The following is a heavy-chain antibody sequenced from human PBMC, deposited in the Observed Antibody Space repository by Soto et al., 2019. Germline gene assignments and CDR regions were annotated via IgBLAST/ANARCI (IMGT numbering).Heavy chain of an antibody. Sequence: GGSLRLSCAASGFTFSSYSMNWVRQAPGKGLEWVSSISSSSSYIYYADSVKGRFTISRDNAKNSLYLQMNSLRAEDTAVYYCARDLVSDYYGSGPRGYNWFDPWGQGTLVTVSS. CDR3: ARDLVSDYYGSGPRGYNWFDP. CDR2: ISSSSSYI. V-gene: IGHV3-21*01. CDR1: GFTFSSYS. J-gene: IGHJ5*02. D-gene: IGHD3-10*01.